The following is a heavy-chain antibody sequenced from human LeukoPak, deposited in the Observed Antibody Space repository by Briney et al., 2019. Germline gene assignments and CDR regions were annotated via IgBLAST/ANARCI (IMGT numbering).Heavy chain of an antibody. J-gene: IGHJ4*02. CDR3: ARRVSSAWALEDY. V-gene: IGHV3-74*01. Sequence: GSLRLSCAASGFTFSNYWMHWARQAPGKGLVWVSRITSDGSSTSYADFVKGRFTISRDNAKNTLYLQMNSLRAEDTAVYYCARRVSSAWALEDYWGQGTLVTVSS. CDR2: ITSDGSST. D-gene: IGHD6-19*01. CDR1: GFTFSNYW.